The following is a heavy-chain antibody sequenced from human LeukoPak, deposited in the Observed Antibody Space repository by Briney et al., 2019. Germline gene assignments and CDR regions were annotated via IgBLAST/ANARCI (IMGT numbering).Heavy chain of an antibody. CDR3: ARNQQLGGHSYYYYGMDV. D-gene: IGHD3-16*01. CDR1: GFTSIAYA. J-gene: IGHJ6*02. V-gene: IGHV3-23*01. CDR2: ISGGGVTT. Sequence: PGGSLRLSCVGSGFTSIAYAPTWARQAPGRGLEWVSGISGGGVTTYYADSVKGRFTISRDNSKNTLYLQMNSLRADDTAIYYCARNQQLGGHSYYYYGMDVWGQGTTVTVSS.